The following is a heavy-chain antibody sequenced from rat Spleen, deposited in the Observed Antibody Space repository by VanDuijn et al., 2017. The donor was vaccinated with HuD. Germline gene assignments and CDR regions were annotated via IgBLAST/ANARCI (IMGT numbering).Heavy chain of an antibody. D-gene: IGHD1-4*01. V-gene: IGHV5-7*01. J-gene: IGHJ2*01. CDR2: IGNKGSIT. Sequence: EVQLVESGGGLVQPGRSLKLSCAASGFTFSDYYMACVRQAPTKGLEWVATIGNKGSITYYRDSVKGRVTITGDNAKSTLNLQMDSLMSEDTSXXYXXXQDXXXGFXXXGQGVXXXVSS. CDR1: GFTFSDYY. CDR3: XXQDXXXGFXX.